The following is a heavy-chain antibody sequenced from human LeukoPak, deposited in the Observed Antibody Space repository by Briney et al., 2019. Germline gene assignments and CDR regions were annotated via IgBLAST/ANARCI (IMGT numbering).Heavy chain of an antibody. Sequence: GGSLRLSCAASGFTFSSYAMSWVRQAPGKGLEWVSAISGSGGSTYYADSVKGRFTISRDNAKNSLYLQMNSLRAEDTAVYYCATEAAARYYFDYWGQGTLVTVSS. CDR3: ATEAAARYYFDY. J-gene: IGHJ4*02. CDR2: ISGSGGST. CDR1: GFTFSSYA. D-gene: IGHD6-13*01. V-gene: IGHV3-23*01.